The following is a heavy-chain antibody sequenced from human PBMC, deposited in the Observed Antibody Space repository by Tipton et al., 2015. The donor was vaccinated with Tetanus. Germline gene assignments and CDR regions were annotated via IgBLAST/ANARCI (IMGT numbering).Heavy chain of an antibody. CDR1: GDSVSGYY. D-gene: IGHD3-3*01. CDR2: ILYGKST. Sequence: TLSLTCTVSGDSVSGYYWSWIRQPPGKGLEYLGYILYGKSTHFNPSLQSRLSMSGDPVTNQFSLRLTSVTAADTAVYYCARIHDYWSGYFDFWGQGTPVTVSP. V-gene: IGHV4-59*02. CDR3: ARIHDYWSGYFDF. J-gene: IGHJ4*02.